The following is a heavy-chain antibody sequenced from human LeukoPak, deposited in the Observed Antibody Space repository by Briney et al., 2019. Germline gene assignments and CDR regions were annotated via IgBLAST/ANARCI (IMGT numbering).Heavy chain of an antibody. J-gene: IGHJ4*02. Sequence: SGPALVKPTQTLTLTCTFSGFSLSTSGMRVSWIRQPPGKALEWLERIDWDDDKFYSTSLKTRLTISKDPSKNQVVLTMTNMDPVDTATYYCARLGIYGGKRDYFDYWGQGTLVTVSS. CDR3: ARLGIYGGKRDYFDY. CDR2: IDWDDDK. V-gene: IGHV2-70*04. CDR1: GFSLSTSGMR. D-gene: IGHD5-12*01.